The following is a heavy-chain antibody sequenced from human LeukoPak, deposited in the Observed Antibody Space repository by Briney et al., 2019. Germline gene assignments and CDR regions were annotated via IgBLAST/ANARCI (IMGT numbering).Heavy chain of an antibody. J-gene: IGHJ6*03. CDR1: GFTFDDYS. Sequence: PGGSLRLSCAASGFTFDDYSIHWVRQAPGKGPEWVSFISWDGVSTYYADSVKGRFTISRDNSKNSLYLQMNSLRAEDTALYYCSGSYYRYYYYMDVWGKGTTVTVSS. V-gene: IGHV3-43*01. CDR3: SGSYYRYYYYMDV. CDR2: ISWDGVST. D-gene: IGHD3-10*01.